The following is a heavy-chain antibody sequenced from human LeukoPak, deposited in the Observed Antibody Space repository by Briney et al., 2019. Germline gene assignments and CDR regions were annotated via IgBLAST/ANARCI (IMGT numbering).Heavy chain of an antibody. CDR2: IKQDGSEK. D-gene: IGHD3-10*01. Sequence: PGGSLRLSCAASGFTFSSYWMSWVRQAPGKGLEWVANIKQDGSEKYYVDSVKGRFTISRDNAKNSLYLQMNSLRAEDTAVYYCARFQTFLWFGDPSGYFQHSGQGTLVTVSS. J-gene: IGHJ1*01. V-gene: IGHV3-7*01. CDR1: GFTFSSYW. CDR3: ARFQTFLWFGDPSGYFQH.